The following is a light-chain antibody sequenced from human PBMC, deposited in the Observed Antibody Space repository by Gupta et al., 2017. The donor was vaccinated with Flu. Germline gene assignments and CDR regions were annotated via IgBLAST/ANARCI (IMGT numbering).Light chain of an antibody. V-gene: IGKV3-20*01. J-gene: IGKJ4*01. CDR2: GAS. Sequence: ILLTQSPAPLSLSLGERATLSCSASQSVSSSYLAWYQQKPGQAPRLLIYGASSRATGIPDRFSGSGSGTDFTLTISRLEPEDFAVYYCQQYGSSPSFGGGTKVEIK. CDR1: QSVSSSY. CDR3: QQYGSSPS.